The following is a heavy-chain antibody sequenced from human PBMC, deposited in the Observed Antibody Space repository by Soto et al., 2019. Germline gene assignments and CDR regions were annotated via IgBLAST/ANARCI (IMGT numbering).Heavy chain of an antibody. CDR1: GGSFSGYY. CDR3: ARQKLVPRSNWFDP. Sequence: SETLSLTCAVYGGSFSGYYWSWIRQPPGKGLEWIGEINHSGSTNYNPSLKSRVTISVDTSKNQFSLKLSSVTAADTAVYYCARQKLVPRSNWFDPWGQGTLVTVSS. V-gene: IGHV4-34*01. CDR2: INHSGST. J-gene: IGHJ5*02. D-gene: IGHD3-9*01.